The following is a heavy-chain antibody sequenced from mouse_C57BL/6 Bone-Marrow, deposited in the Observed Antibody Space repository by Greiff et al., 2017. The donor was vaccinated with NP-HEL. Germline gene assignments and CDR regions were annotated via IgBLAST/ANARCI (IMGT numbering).Heavy chain of an antibody. CDR2: IDPETGGT. V-gene: IGHV1-15*01. CDR3: TGRANWDVGYAMDY. D-gene: IGHD4-1*01. Sequence: QVQLQQSGAELVRPGASVTLSCKASGYTFTDYEMHWVKQTPVHGLEWIGAIDPETGGTAYNQKFKGKAILTADKSSSTAYMELRSLTSEDSAVYYCTGRANWDVGYAMDYWGQGTSVTVSS. J-gene: IGHJ4*01. CDR1: GYTFTDYE.